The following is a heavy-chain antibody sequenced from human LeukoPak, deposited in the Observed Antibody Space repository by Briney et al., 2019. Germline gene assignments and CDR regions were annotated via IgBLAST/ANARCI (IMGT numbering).Heavy chain of an antibody. CDR2: ISSSSSTI. CDR1: GFTFSTYN. V-gene: IGHV3-48*01. CDR3: ARAPTLLKKLGNYFDY. D-gene: IGHD3-9*01. Sequence: GGSLRLSCAAPGFTFSTYNMNWVRQAPGKGLEWISYISSSSSTIYYADSVKGRFTISRDNAKNSLYLQMNSLRAEDTAVYYCARAPTLLKKLGNYFDYWGQGTLVTVSS. J-gene: IGHJ4*02.